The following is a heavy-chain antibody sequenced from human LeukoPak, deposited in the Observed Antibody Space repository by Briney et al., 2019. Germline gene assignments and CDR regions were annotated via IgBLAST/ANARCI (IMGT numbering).Heavy chain of an antibody. CDR3: ATLGEYYDSSGYYYN. CDR2: IYYSGGT. Sequence: SETLSLTCTVSGGSINYYYWMWIRQPPGKGLEWIGYIYYSGGTHYNPSLKSRVTMLVDTSKNQFSLKLTAVTAADTAVYYCATLGEYYDSSGYYYNWGQGTLVTVSS. J-gene: IGHJ4*02. CDR1: GGSINYYY. V-gene: IGHV4-59*12. D-gene: IGHD3-22*01.